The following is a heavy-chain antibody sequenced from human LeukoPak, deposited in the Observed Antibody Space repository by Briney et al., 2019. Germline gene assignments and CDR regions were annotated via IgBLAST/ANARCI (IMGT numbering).Heavy chain of an antibody. J-gene: IGHJ3*02. CDR1: GGSISSSSYY. V-gene: IGHV4-39*07. CDR3: ARDFVVKSDAFDI. D-gene: IGHD2-21*01. CDR2: VYYSGST. Sequence: SETLSLTCTVSGGSISSSSYYWGWIRQPPGKGLEWIGSVYYSGSTNYNPSLKSRVTMSVDTSKNQFSLKLSSVTAADTAVYYCARDFVVKSDAFDIWGQGTMVTVSS.